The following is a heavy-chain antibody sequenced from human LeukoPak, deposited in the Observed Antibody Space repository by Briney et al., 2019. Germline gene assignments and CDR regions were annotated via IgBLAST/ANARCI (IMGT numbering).Heavy chain of an antibody. CDR2: IIPIFGTA. D-gene: IGHD1-26*01. CDR1: GGTFSSYS. CDR3: ASPESGSYALDV. Sequence: SVKVSCKASGGTFSSYSISWVRQAPGQGLEWMGWIIPIFGTANYAQKFQGRVTITTDESTSTAYMELSSLTSDDTAVYYCASPESGSYALDVWGKGTPVTVSS. V-gene: IGHV1-69*05. J-gene: IGHJ6*04.